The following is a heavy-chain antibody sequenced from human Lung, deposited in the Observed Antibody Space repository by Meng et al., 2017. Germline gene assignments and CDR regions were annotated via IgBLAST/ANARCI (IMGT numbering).Heavy chain of an antibody. J-gene: IGHJ4*02. CDR3: ARDEDISAAGKLFGDY. CDR2: INPKSGDT. Sequence: QVRLVHAGAEVKKPGASVKVSCKASGYTFPDYWLHWVRRAPGQGLEWMGRINPKSGDTHYAQRFQGRVTMTGDTSISTAYMELSGLRSDGTAMYYCARDEDISAAGKLFGDYWGQGTLVTVSS. D-gene: IGHD6-13*01. CDR1: GYTFPDYW. V-gene: IGHV1-2*06.